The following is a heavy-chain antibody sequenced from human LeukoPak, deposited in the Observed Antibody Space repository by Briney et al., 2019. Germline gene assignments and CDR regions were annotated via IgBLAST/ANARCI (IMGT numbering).Heavy chain of an antibody. Sequence: GESLKISCNASGYTFSNYWIGWVRQVPGKGLEWMGIIYPGDSDTRYSPSFQGQVTISADKSISTAYLQWSSLKASDTAMYYCARQNFWSGYYDYWGQGTLVTVSS. D-gene: IGHD3-3*01. V-gene: IGHV5-51*01. CDR1: GYTFSNYW. CDR3: ARQNFWSGYYDY. J-gene: IGHJ4*02. CDR2: IYPGDSDT.